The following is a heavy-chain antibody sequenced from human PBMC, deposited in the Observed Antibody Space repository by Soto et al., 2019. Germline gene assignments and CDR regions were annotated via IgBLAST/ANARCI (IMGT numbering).Heavy chain of an antibody. Sequence: QVQLVESGGGVVQPGRSLRLSCAASGVTFSSYAMHWVRQAPGKGLEWVAVISYDGSNKYYADSVKGRFTISRDNSTNTLYRQMNSMRAEDTAVDYCARRIQPYYFDYWGQGTLVTVSS. D-gene: IGHD5-18*01. CDR2: ISYDGSNK. CDR1: GVTFSSYA. V-gene: IGHV3-30-3*01. CDR3: ARRIQPYYFDY. J-gene: IGHJ4*02.